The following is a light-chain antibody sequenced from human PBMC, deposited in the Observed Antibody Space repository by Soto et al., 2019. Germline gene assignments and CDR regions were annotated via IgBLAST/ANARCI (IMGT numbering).Light chain of an antibody. V-gene: IGLV1-40*01. CDR1: SSNIGAGYD. CDR3: QSYDSSLSVSSV. J-gene: IGLJ1*01. Sequence: QSLLREPPAVSGAPGHRFTISCTGSSSNIGAGYDVHWYQQRPGTAPKLLIYGNKNRPSGVPDRFSGSKSGTSDSLAITGLQAEDEADYYCQSYDSSLSVSSVFGTGTKV. CDR2: GNK.